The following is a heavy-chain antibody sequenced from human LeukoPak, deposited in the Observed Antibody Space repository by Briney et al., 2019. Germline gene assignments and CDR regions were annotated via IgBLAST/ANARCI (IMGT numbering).Heavy chain of an antibody. CDR1: GFTFSSYW. J-gene: IGHJ6*03. D-gene: IGHD4-17*01. CDR2: IKQDGSEK. V-gene: IGHV3-7*01. Sequence: GGCLRLSCAASGFTFSSYWMSWVRQAPGKGLEWVANIKQDGSEKYYVDSVKGRFTISRDNAKNSLYLQMNSLRAEDTAVYYCARDPTVTDYYYYYYYMDVWGKGTTVTVSS. CDR3: ARDPTVTDYYYYYYYMDV.